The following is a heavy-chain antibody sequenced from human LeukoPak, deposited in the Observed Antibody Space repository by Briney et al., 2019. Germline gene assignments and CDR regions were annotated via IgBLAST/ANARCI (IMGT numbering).Heavy chain of an antibody. CDR1: RGSIGSYY. D-gene: IGHD6-6*01. Sequence: SETLSLTCIVSRGSIGSYYWSWVRQPPGKGLEWIGHTYYSGSVIYNPSLKSRVTISLDTTRNQFSLKLSSVTAADTAVYYCARHLGWAARPAYNWFDPWGQGTLVTVSS. V-gene: IGHV4-59*08. CDR3: ARHLGWAARPAYNWFDP. J-gene: IGHJ5*02. CDR2: TYYSGSV.